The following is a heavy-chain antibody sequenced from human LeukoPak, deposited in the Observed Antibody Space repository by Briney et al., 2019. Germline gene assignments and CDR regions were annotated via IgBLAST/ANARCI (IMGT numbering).Heavy chain of an antibody. CDR3: AAYSGSYPEYFQY. V-gene: IGHV3-53*01. CDR1: GFTVSSNS. Sequence: PGGSLRLSCTVSGFTVSSNSMSWVRQAPGKGLEWVSFIYSAGNTHYSDSVKGRFTISRDNAKNSLYLQMNSLRAEDTAVYYCAAYSGSYPEYFQYWGQGILVTVSS. D-gene: IGHD1-26*01. J-gene: IGHJ1*01. CDR2: IYSAGNT.